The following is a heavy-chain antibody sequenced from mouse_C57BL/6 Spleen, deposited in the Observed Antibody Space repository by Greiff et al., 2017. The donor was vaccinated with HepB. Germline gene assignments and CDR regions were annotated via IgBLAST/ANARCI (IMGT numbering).Heavy chain of an antibody. Sequence: VQLQQSGAELVRPGASVKISCKASGYSFTGYYMNWVKQSPEKSLEWIGEINPSTGGTTYNQKFKAKATLTVDKSSSTAYMQLKSLTSEDSAVYYCARYPPPTARYAMDYWGQGTSVTVSS. V-gene: IGHV1-42*01. CDR3: ARYPPPTARYAMDY. CDR2: INPSTGGT. J-gene: IGHJ4*01. CDR1: GYSFTGYY. D-gene: IGHD1-2*01.